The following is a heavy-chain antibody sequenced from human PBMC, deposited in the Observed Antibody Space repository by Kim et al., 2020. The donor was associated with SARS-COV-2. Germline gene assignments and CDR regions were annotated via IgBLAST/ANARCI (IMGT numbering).Heavy chain of an antibody. CDR3: ARGGYYYDSAGMDV. Sequence: TPSLKSRVTISVDTSKNQFSLKLSSVTAADTAVYYCARGGYYYDSAGMDVWGQGTTVTVSS. J-gene: IGHJ6*02. D-gene: IGHD3-22*01. V-gene: IGHV4-31*02.